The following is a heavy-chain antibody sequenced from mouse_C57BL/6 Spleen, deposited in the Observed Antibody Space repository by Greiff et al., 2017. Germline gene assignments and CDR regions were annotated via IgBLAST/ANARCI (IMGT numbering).Heavy chain of an antibody. Sequence: QVQLQQSGPELVKPGASVKISCKASGYAFSSSWMNWVKQRPGKGLEWIGRIYPGDGDTNYNGKFKGKATLTAYKSSSTAYMQLSSLTSEDSAVYFCARSLGYFDVWGTGTTGTVSS. D-gene: IGHD4-1*01. CDR1: GYAFSSSW. J-gene: IGHJ1*03. CDR2: IYPGDGDT. V-gene: IGHV1-82*01. CDR3: ARSLGYFDV.